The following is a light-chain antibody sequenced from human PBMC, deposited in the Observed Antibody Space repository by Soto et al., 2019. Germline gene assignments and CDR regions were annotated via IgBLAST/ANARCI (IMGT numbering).Light chain of an antibody. J-gene: IGLJ1*01. CDR2: EVS. CDR3: SSYAGSNNFV. V-gene: IGLV2-8*01. CDR1: SSDIGIYNF. Sequence: QSALTQPASVSGSPGQSITIFCTGTSSDIGIYNFVSWYQQHPGKAPKLMIYEVSERPSGVPDRFSGSKSSNTASLTVSGLQAEDEADYYCSSYAGSNNFVFGTGTKLTVL.